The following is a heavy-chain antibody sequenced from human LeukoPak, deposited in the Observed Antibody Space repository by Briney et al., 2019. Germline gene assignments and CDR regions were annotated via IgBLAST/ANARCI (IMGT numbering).Heavy chain of an antibody. Sequence: SETLSLTCAVYGGSFSGYYWSWIRQPPGKGLEWIGEINHSGSTNYNPSLKSRVTVSVDTSKNQFSLKLSSVTAADTAVYYCARAHYDSSGYFAFDIWGQGTMVTVSS. CDR2: INHSGST. CDR1: GGSFSGYY. V-gene: IGHV4-34*01. D-gene: IGHD3-22*01. J-gene: IGHJ3*02. CDR3: ARAHYDSSGYFAFDI.